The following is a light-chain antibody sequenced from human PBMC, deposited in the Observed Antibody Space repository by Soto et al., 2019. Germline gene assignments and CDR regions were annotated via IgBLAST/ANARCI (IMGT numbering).Light chain of an antibody. CDR1: QSVSSH. CDR3: QQYINWPLT. Sequence: EIVLTQSPGTLSLSPGESATLSGMASQSVSSHLAWYQQKPGQAPRVLIYGESTRATGIPARFTGSGSGTEFTLTISSLQPEDFAVYYCQQYINWPLTFGGGTKVDI. J-gene: IGKJ4*01. CDR2: GES. V-gene: IGKV3-15*01.